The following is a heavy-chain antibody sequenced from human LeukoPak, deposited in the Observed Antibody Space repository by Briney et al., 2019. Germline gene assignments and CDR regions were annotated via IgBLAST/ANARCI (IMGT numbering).Heavy chain of an antibody. J-gene: IGHJ3*02. D-gene: IGHD3-22*01. CDR3: ASLQSPITMIVVGTPRGAFDI. V-gene: IGHV4-31*03. CDR2: IYYSGST. Sequence: PSQTLSLTCTVSGGSISSGGYYWSWIRQHPGKGLEWIGYIYYSGSTYYNPSLKSRVTISVDTSKNQFSLKLSSVTAADTAVYYCASLQSPITMIVVGTPRGAFDIWGQGTMVTVSS. CDR1: GGSISSGGYY.